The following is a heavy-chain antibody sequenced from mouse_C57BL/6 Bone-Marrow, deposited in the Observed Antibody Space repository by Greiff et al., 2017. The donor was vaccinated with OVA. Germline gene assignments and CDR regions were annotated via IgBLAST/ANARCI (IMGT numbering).Heavy chain of an antibody. Sequence: EVQVVESGPGLVKPSHSLSLTCSVTGYSITSGYYWNWIRQFPGNKLEWMGYISYDGSNNYNPSLKNRISITRDTSKNQFFLKLNSVTTEDTATYYCARDGTFYAMDYWGQGTSVTVSS. J-gene: IGHJ4*01. V-gene: IGHV3-6*01. CDR1: GYSITSGYY. D-gene: IGHD1-1*02. CDR3: ARDGTFYAMDY. CDR2: ISYDGSN.